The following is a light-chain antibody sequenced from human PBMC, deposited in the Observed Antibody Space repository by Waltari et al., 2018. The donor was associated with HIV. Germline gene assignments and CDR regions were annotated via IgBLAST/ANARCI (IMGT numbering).Light chain of an antibody. J-gene: IGKJ4*01. CDR3: QQLNSYPRT. CDR2: DAS. V-gene: IGKV1-9*01. CDR1: QVIKTY. Sequence: DTHLAQSPSFLSASVGDRVTITCRASQVIKTYLAWYQQGPGKAPKLLIYDASTLQSGVPSRFSGSGSGTDFTLTISCLQPEDFATYYCQQLNSYPRTFGGGTKVEIK.